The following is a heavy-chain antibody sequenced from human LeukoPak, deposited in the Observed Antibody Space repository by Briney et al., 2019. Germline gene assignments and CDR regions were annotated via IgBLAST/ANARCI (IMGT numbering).Heavy chain of an antibody. J-gene: IGHJ4*02. CDR2: ISAYNGNT. CDR1: GYTFTSYG. V-gene: IGHV1-18*01. D-gene: IGHD7-27*01. CDR3: ARDATGDQFDY. Sequence: APVKVSCKAPGYTFTSYGISWVRQAPGQGLEWMGWISAYNGNTNYAQKLQGRVTMTTDTSTSTAYMELRSLRSDDTAVYYCARDATGDQFDYWGQGTLVTVSS.